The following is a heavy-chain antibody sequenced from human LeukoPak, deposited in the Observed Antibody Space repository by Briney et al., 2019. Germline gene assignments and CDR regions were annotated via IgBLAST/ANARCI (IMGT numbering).Heavy chain of an antibody. Sequence: GGSLRLSCATSGFTFSSYDMHWVRQATGKGLDWVSAIDIAGDTYYPGSVKGRFTISRENAKNSLYLQMNSLRAGDTAVYYCARVAAAGKGFDYWGQGTLVTVSS. CDR2: IDIAGDT. CDR3: ARVAAAGKGFDY. D-gene: IGHD6-13*01. V-gene: IGHV3-13*01. CDR1: GFTFSSYD. J-gene: IGHJ4*02.